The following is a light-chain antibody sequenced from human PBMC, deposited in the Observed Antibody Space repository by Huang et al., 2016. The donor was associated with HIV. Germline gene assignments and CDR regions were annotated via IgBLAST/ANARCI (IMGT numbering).Light chain of an antibody. CDR3: QHYDNLRT. CDR2: DAS. V-gene: IGKV1-33*01. J-gene: IGKJ1*01. Sequence: DIQMTQSPSSLSASVGDRVTITCQANQDISNYLNWYQPKPGKAPKLLIYDASNLETGVSSRFSGSGSGTDFTFTISSLQPEDIATYYCQHYDNLRTFGQGTKVEIK. CDR1: QDISNY.